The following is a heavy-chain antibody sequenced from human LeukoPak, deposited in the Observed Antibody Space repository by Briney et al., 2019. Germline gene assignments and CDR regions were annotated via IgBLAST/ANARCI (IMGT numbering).Heavy chain of an antibody. D-gene: IGHD3-22*01. CDR2: ISAYNGNT. V-gene: IGHV1-18*01. J-gene: IGHJ4*02. CDR3: ASLRTEYYYDSSGYYYDY. Sequence: ASVKVSCKASGYTFTSYGISWVRQAPGQGLEWMGWISAYNGNTNYAQKLQGRVTMTTDTSTSTAYMELRSLRSDDTAVYYCASLRTEYYYDSSGYYYDYWGQGTLVTVSS. CDR1: GYTFTSYG.